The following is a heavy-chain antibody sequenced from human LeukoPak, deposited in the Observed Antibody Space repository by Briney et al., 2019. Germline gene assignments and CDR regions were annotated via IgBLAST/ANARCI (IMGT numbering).Heavy chain of an antibody. CDR2: ISYDESDK. Sequence: PGRSLRLSCAASGFTFSNYGMHWVRRAPGKGLEWVAVISYDESDKYYADSVKGRFTISGDNSKNTLYLQMNSLRPEDTAVYYCAKGVVAATNAAYYGMDVWGQGTTVTVSS. V-gene: IGHV3-30*18. CDR3: AKGVVAATNAAYYGMDV. J-gene: IGHJ6*02. CDR1: GFTFSNYG. D-gene: IGHD2-15*01.